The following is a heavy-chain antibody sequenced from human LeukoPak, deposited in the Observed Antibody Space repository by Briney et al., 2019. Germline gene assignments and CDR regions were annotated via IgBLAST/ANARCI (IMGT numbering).Heavy chain of an antibody. Sequence: GGSLRLSCAASGFTFSSYAMSWVRQAPGKGLEWVSAISGSGGSTYYADSVKGRSTISRDNSKNTLYLQMNSLRAEDTAVYYCAKDLVRGIAVAGTFDYWGQGTLVTGSS. CDR3: AKDLVRGIAVAGTFDY. D-gene: IGHD6-19*01. CDR1: GFTFSSYA. CDR2: ISGSGGST. V-gene: IGHV3-23*01. J-gene: IGHJ4*02.